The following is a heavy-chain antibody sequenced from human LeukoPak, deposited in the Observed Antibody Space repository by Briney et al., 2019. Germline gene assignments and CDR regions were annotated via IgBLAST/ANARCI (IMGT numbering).Heavy chain of an antibody. J-gene: IGHJ6*03. V-gene: IGHV1-18*01. CDR3: ARQGRNYYYYYMDV. Sequence: ASVKVSCKASGYTFTNYAISWVRQAPGQGLEWVGWISAYNGNTNYAQKLQGRVTITRNTSISTAYMELSSLRSEDTAVYYRARQGRNYYYYYMDVWGKGTTVTVSS. CDR1: GYTFTNYA. CDR2: ISAYNGNT.